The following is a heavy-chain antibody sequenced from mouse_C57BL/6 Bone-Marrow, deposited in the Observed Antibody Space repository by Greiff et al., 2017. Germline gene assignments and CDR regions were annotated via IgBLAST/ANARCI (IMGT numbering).Heavy chain of an antibody. J-gene: IGHJ1*03. CDR2: ISSGGSYT. Sequence: DVKLVESGGDLVKPGGSLKLSCAASGFTFSSYGMSWVRQTPDKRLEWVATISSGGSYTYYPDSVKGRFTISRDNAKNTLYLQMSSLKSEDTAMYYWARRGWLLRYWYFDVWGTGTTVTVSS. CDR1: GFTFSSYG. CDR3: ARRGWLLRYWYFDV. V-gene: IGHV5-6*02. D-gene: IGHD2-3*01.